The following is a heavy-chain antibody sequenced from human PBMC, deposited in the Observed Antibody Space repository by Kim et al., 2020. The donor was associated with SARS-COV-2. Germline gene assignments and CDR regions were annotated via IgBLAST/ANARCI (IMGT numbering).Heavy chain of an antibody. D-gene: IGHD3-10*01. Sequence: SETLSLTCTVSGGSISSYYWSWIRQPAGKGLEWIGRIYTSGSTNYNPSLKSRVTMSVDTSKNQFSLKLSSVTAAGTAVYYCARGLGVRGVSNWFDPWGQGTLVTVSS. CDR2: IYTSGST. CDR1: GGSISSYY. J-gene: IGHJ5*02. CDR3: ARGLGVRGVSNWFDP. V-gene: IGHV4-4*07.